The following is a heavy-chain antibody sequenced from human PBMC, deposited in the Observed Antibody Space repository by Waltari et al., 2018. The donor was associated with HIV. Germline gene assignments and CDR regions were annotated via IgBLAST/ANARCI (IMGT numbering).Heavy chain of an antibody. J-gene: IGHJ3*02. CDR3: ARGSFSSGGGAFDI. CDR1: VFTVRDTY. D-gene: IGHD2-15*01. V-gene: IGHV3-53*01. Sequence: EVGLVESGGGLIQPGGSLRLSCTVPVFTVRDTYITWARQAPGKGLEWVSVIYADDSTFYADSVKGRFIISRDYSKNTLYLQMSSLRADDSAVYFCARGSFSSGGGAFDIWGLGAKVSVSS. CDR2: IYADDST.